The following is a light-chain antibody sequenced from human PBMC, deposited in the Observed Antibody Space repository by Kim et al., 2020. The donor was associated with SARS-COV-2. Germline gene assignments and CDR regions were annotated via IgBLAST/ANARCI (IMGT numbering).Light chain of an antibody. V-gene: IGLV2-14*03. CDR3: SSYTSSSTLVV. CDR2: DVS. CDR1: SSDVGGYNY. Sequence: QSITISGTGTSSDVGGYNYVSWYQQHPGKAPKLMIYDVSNRPSGVSNRFSCSKSGNTASLTISGLQAEDEADYYCSSYTSSSTLVVFGGGTQLTVL. J-gene: IGLJ2*01.